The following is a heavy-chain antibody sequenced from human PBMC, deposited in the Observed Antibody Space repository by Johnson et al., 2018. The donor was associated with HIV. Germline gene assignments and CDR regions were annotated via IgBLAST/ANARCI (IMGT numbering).Heavy chain of an antibody. CDR3: AKGLGWELLTHDAFDI. CDR1: GFNVSTNN. V-gene: IGHV3-53*01. J-gene: IGHJ3*02. D-gene: IGHD1-26*01. Sequence: VQLVESGGGLIQPGGSLGLSCAASGFNVSTNNMNWVRQAPGKGLEWVSVTYSGGSTYYADSVKGRFNISRDISKNTLYLQMNSLRAEDTALYYCAKGLGWELLTHDAFDIWGQGTMVTVSS. CDR2: TYSGGST.